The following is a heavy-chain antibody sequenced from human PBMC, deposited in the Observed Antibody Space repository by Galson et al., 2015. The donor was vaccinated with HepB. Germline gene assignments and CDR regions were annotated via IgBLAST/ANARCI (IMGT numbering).Heavy chain of an antibody. CDR1: GFTFSSYA. J-gene: IGHJ4*02. Sequence: SLRLSCAASGFTFSSYAMHWVRQAPGKGLEYVSAISSNGGSTYYADSVKGRFTISRDNSKNTLYLQMSSLRAEDTAVYYCVKDVTVDGYNPTDYFDYWGQGTLVTVSS. V-gene: IGHV3-64D*06. CDR2: ISSNGGST. D-gene: IGHD5-24*01. CDR3: VKDVTVDGYNPTDYFDY.